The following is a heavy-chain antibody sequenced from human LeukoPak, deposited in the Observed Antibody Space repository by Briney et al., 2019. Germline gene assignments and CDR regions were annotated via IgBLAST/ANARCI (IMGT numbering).Heavy chain of an antibody. Sequence: GGSLRLSCAASGFTFSSYAMSWVRQAPGKGLEWVSAISGSGGSTYYADSVKGRFTISRDNSKNTLYLQMNSLRAEDTAVYYCAKALIVVVIRGHYFDYWGQGTLVTVSS. D-gene: IGHD3-22*01. V-gene: IGHV3-23*01. CDR2: ISGSGGST. CDR1: GFTFSSYA. J-gene: IGHJ4*02. CDR3: AKALIVVVIRGHYFDY.